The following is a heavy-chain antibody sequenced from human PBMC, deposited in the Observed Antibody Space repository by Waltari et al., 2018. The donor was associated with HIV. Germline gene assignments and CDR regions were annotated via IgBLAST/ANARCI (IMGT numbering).Heavy chain of an antibody. CDR2: RKQDGSEK. CDR3: ARGGFYGSGSKVN. D-gene: IGHD3-10*01. Sequence: EVQLVESGGGLVQPGGSLSLSCAASGFTFSSYWMGWVRQAPGKGLEWVAKRKQDGSEKYYVDSVNGRFTISRDNAENSLYLQMNSLRAEDTAVYYCARGGFYGSGSKVNWGQGTLVTVSS. V-gene: IGHV3-7*04. J-gene: IGHJ4*02. CDR1: GFTFSSYW.